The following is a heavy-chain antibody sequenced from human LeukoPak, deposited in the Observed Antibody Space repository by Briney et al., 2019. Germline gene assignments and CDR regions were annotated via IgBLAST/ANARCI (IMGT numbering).Heavy chain of an antibody. CDR3: ARPYYYDSSGPVDY. CDR2: INPNSGGT. V-gene: IGHV1-2*02. CDR1: GYTFTGYY. Sequence: ASVKVSCKASGYTFTGYYMHWVRQAPGQGLEWMGWINPNSGGTNYAQKFQGRVTMTRDTSISTAYMELSRLRSDDTAVYYCARPYYYDSSGPVDYWDQGTLVTVSS. D-gene: IGHD3-22*01. J-gene: IGHJ4*02.